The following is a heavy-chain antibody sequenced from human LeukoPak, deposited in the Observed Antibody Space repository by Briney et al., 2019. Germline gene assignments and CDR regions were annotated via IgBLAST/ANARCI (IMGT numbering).Heavy chain of an antibody. V-gene: IGHV1-69*06. J-gene: IGHJ3*01. CDR2: ITPLSATP. D-gene: IGHD3-10*01. CDR1: AGMFNTYA. Sequence: PVKVSCKASAGMFNTYAISWVRQAPRHGLEWMGRITPLSATPSQSQWIQGRVTITADISTNTVYLDLSSLRSEDTALYFCAGDPPGTPVGFDVWGQGTMVTVSS. CDR3: AGDPPGTPVGFDV.